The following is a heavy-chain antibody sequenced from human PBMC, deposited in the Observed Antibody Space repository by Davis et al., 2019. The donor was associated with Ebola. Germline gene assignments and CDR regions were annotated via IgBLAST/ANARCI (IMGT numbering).Heavy chain of an antibody. J-gene: IGHJ4*02. Sequence: SLKISCADSGFTFSSYVMHWVRQAPGKGLEWVAVMSNDGTNKYYADSVKGRFTISRDNFKNTLYLQMNSLRVEDTAVYSCARSREYSYGPLLDYWGQGTLVTVSS. CDR3: ARSREYSYGPLLDY. CDR2: MSNDGTNK. D-gene: IGHD5-18*01. CDR1: GFTFSSYV. V-gene: IGHV3-30-3*01.